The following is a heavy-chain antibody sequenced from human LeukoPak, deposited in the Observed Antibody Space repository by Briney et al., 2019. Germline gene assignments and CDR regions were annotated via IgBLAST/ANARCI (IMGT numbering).Heavy chain of an antibody. CDR2: IVVGSGNT. Sequence: SVKVSCKASGFTFTSSAVQWERQARGQRLEWIGWIVVGSGNTNYAQKFQERVTITRDMSTSTAYMELSSLGSEDTAVYYCARAAYYYDSSGYYYFDYWGQGTLVTVSS. J-gene: IGHJ4*02. D-gene: IGHD3-22*01. CDR3: ARAAYYYDSSGYYYFDY. V-gene: IGHV1-58*01. CDR1: GFTFTSSA.